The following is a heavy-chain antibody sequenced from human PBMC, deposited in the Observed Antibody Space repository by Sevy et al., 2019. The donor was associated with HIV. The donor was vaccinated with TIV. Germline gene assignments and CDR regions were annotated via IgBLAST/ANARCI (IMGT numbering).Heavy chain of an antibody. J-gene: IGHJ5*02. D-gene: IGHD3-22*01. V-gene: IGHV4-39*01. Sequence: SETLSLTCTVSGGSISSNSDYWDWIRQPPGKGLEWIGSVYYSGTTYYNPSLKSRLTISVDTSKNQFSLMLSSVTTADTAVYYCARHSTPGLFLLVGSGGFDPWGQGTLVTVSS. CDR2: VYYSGTT. CDR3: ARHSTPGLFLLVGSGGFDP. CDR1: GGSISSNSDY.